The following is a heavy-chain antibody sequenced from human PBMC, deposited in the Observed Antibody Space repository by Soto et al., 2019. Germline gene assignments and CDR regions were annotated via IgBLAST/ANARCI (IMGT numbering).Heavy chain of an antibody. V-gene: IGHV1-69*12. D-gene: IGHD3-9*01. CDR1: GGTFRTAA. CDR3: ARDNDWPQLGGNYCCILDV. J-gene: IGHJ6*02. CDR2: IMPVFRTP. Sequence: QVQLEQSGAEVKKPGSSVKVSCKASGGTFRTAAVSWVRQAPGQGLEWMGGIMPVFRTPDYAQKFHGRVTMTADESTSTDYMELSGLRSEDTAVYYGARDNDWPQLGGNYCCILDVGGQGTTITVSS.